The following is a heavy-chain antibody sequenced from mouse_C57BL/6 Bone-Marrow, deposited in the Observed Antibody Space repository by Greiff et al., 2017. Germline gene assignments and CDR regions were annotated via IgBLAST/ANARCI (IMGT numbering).Heavy chain of an antibody. CDR2: IYPRSGNT. V-gene: IGHV1-81*01. D-gene: IGHD1-1*01. J-gene: IGHJ3*01. Sequence: QVQLQQSGAELARPGASVKLSCKASGYTFTSYGISWVKQRTGQGLEWIGEIYPRSGNTYYNEKFKGKATLTADKSSGTAYMELRSLTSEDSAVYFCAREGITPWFAYWGQGTLVTVSA. CDR1: GYTFTSYG. CDR3: AREGITPWFAY.